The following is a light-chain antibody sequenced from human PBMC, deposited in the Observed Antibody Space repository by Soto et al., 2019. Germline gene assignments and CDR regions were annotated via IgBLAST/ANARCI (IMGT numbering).Light chain of an antibody. CDR1: QSVSSY. J-gene: IGKJ3*01. Sequence: EIVLTQSPATLSLSPGERATLSCRASQSVSSYLAWYQQKPGQAPRLLIYDASNRATGIPARFSGSGSGTEVTLTISSLEPEDFAVYYCQQRSNWPGFTFGPGTKVDIK. CDR3: QQRSNWPGFT. CDR2: DAS. V-gene: IGKV3-11*01.